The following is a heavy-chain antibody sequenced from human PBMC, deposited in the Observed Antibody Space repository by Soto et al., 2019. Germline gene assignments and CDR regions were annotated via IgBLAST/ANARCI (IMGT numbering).Heavy chain of an antibody. CDR1: GFSISDYW. CDR2: INEDGSEE. J-gene: IGHJ4*02. Sequence: EVQMVESGGGLVQPGGSLRLSCAASGFSISDYWMSWVRQAPGKGLEWVGNINEDGSEENYVDSVKGRFTISRDNARNSLYLQMNSLRVEDTAGDYCCHTWVGGQGTLVTVSS. D-gene: IGHD1-26*01. V-gene: IGHV3-7*01. CDR3: CHTWV.